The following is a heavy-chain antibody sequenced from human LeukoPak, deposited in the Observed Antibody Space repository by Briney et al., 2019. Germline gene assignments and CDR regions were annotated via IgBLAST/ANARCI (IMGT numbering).Heavy chain of an antibody. V-gene: IGHV4-38-2*02. D-gene: IGHD3-10*01. J-gene: IGHJ4*02. CDR3: ARDRLTIGGIDY. CDR1: GYSLTSGYY. Sequence: SETLSLTCTVSGYSLTSGYYWGWIRQPPGKGLEWIASIFHSGSTFYNPSVKSRVTISVDTSKNQFSLTLRSVTAADTAVYYCARDRLTIGGIDYWGQGTLVTVSS. CDR2: IFHSGST.